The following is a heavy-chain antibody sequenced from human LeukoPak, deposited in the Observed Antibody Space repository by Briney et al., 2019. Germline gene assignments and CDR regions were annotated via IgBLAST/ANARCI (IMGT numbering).Heavy chain of an antibody. D-gene: IGHD3-10*01. J-gene: IGHJ4*02. CDR3: ARDGSGSYYWGSDY. V-gene: IGHV1-2*02. CDR1: GYTFTGYY. Sequence: ATVKVSCKASGYTFTGYYMYWVRQAPGQGLEWMGWINPNSGGTNYAQKFQGRVTMTRDTSIFTAYMELSSLRSDDTAVYYCARDGSGSYYWGSDYWGQGTLATLPS. CDR2: INPNSGGT.